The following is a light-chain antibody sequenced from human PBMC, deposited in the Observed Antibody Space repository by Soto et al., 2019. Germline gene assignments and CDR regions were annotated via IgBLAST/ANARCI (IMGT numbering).Light chain of an antibody. V-gene: IGKV1-9*01. Sequence: DIELTQSTSFLSASVGDRDTITCRASQGISNYLAWYQQKPRTAPNLMIYVASSLQSGVPSRFSGSGSGTKFTLTISRLQPEDLATYYCQQLISFPPTFGQGTRLEIK. CDR2: VAS. CDR1: QGISNY. CDR3: QQLISFPPT. J-gene: IGKJ5*01.